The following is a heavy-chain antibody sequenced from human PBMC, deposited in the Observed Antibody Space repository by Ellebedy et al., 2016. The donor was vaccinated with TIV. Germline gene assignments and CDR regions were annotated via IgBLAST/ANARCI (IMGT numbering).Heavy chain of an antibody. CDR1: GGSISSGGYY. V-gene: IGHV4-39*07. CDR3: ARGRTVMDTKPNYLDS. D-gene: IGHD5-18*01. Sequence: SETLSLTXTVSGGSISSGGYYWSWIRQPPGKGLEWIGEIDHSGSTNYNPSLKSRVTISVDTSKNQFSLKLSSVTAADMAVYYCARGRTVMDTKPNYLDSWGQGTRVTVSS. CDR2: IDHSGST. J-gene: IGHJ4*02.